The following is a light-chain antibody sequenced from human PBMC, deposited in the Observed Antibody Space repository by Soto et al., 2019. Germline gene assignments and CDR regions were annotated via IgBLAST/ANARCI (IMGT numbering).Light chain of an antibody. J-gene: IGLJ2*01. CDR3: QSYDSTNRGVV. CDR1: SGSIASNY. V-gene: IGLV6-57*02. Sequence: NFMLTQPHSVSASPEETVTISCTGSSGSIASNYVQWYQQRPGSAPTTVIYDDFQRPSGVPDRFSGSIDSSSNSASLTISGLKPEDEAEYYCQSYDSTNRGVVFGGGTKLTVL. CDR2: DDF.